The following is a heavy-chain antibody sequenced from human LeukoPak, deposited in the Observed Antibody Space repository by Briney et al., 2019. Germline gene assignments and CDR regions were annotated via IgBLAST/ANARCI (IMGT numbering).Heavy chain of an antibody. Sequence: PGGSLRLSCAASGFTFDDYAMHWVRQAPGKGLEWVSGISWNSGRIGYADSVKGRFTISRDNAKNSLYLQMNSLRAEDTALYYCAKAKYFDWLSAYMDVWGQGTLVTVSS. D-gene: IGHD3-9*01. J-gene: IGHJ4*02. V-gene: IGHV3-9*01. CDR2: ISWNSGRI. CDR1: GFTFDDYA. CDR3: AKAKYFDWLSAYMDV.